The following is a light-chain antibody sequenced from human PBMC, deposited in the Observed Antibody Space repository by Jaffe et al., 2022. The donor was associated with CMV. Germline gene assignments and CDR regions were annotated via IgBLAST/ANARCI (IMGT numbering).Light chain of an antibody. Sequence: NFMLTQPHSVSESPGKTVTISCTRSSGNIASDSVQWYQQRPGSAPNIVIYEENQRPSGVPDRFSGSIDSSSNSASLTISGLKTEDEADYYCQSYDSSSPNWVFGGGTKLTVL. CDR3: QSYDSSSPNWV. CDR1: SGNIASDS. V-gene: IGLV6-57*04. CDR2: EEN. J-gene: IGLJ3*02.